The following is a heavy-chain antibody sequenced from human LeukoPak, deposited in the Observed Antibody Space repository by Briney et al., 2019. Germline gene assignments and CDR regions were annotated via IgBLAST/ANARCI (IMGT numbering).Heavy chain of an antibody. CDR3: AKDMWDFWSGYSGAFDI. CDR2: ISWNSGSI. Sequence: GGSLRLSCAASGFTFDDYAMHWVRQAPGKGLEWVSGISWNSGSIGYADSVKGRFTISRDNAKNSLYLQMNSPRAEDTALYYCAKDMWDFWSGYSGAFDIWGQGTMVTVSS. V-gene: IGHV3-9*01. D-gene: IGHD3-3*01. J-gene: IGHJ3*02. CDR1: GFTFDDYA.